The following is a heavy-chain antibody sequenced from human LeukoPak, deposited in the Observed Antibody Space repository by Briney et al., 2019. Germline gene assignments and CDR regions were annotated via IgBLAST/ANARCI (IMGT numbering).Heavy chain of an antibody. CDR1: GGSISSGSYY. J-gene: IGHJ6*03. V-gene: IGHV4-61*02. Sequence: SETLSLTCTVSGGSISSGSYYWSWVRQPAGKGLEWIGRIYTSGSTNYNPSLKSRVTISVDTSKNQFSLKLSSVTAADTAVYYCARETSQKGAHYMDVWGKGTTVTISS. CDR2: IYTSGST. CDR3: ARETSQKGAHYMDV. D-gene: IGHD3-16*01.